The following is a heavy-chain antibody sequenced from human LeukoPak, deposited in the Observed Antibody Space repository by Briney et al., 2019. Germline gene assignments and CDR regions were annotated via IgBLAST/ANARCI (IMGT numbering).Heavy chain of an antibody. CDR3: ARLETSVTEHNWFDP. V-gene: IGHV4-39*01. J-gene: IGHJ5*02. CDR1: GASISSSACY. Sequence: SETLSLTCTVSGASISSSACYWGWIRQPPGKGLEWIGSIGGSNYYRGSTYYNPSLKSRVTIHVDTSKDQFSLKLSSVTSADTAVYYCARLETSVTEHNWFDPWGQGTLVTVSS. CDR2: IGGSNYYRGST. D-gene: IGHD2-21*02.